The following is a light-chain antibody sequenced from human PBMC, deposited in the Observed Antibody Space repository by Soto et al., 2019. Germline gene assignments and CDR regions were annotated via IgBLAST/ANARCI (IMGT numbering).Light chain of an antibody. CDR2: GNS. CDR1: GSNIGAGYD. V-gene: IGLV1-40*01. CDR3: QSYDSSLSGSRV. J-gene: IGLJ1*01. Sequence: QLVLTQPPSVSGAPGQRVTISCTGSGSNIGAGYDVHWYQQLPGTAPKLLIYGNSNRPSGVPDRFSGSKSGTSASLAITGLQAEDEADYYCQSYDSSLSGSRVFGTGTKLTVL.